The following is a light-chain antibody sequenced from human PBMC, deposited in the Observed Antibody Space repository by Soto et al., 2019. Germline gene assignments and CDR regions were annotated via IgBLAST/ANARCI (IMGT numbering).Light chain of an antibody. Sequence: EIVMTHSPATLSVSPGERVTLSCRASQSVSSNLAWYQHKPDQAPRLLIFGASTRATGVPARFSGSGSGTEFTLTISSLQSEDFAVYYCQQYEKWPLTFGGGTKVEIK. CDR3: QQYEKWPLT. V-gene: IGKV3-15*01. CDR1: QSVSSN. J-gene: IGKJ4*01. CDR2: GAS.